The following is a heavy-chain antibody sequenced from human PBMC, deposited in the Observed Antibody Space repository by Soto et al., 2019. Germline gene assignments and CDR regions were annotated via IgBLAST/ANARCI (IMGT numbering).Heavy chain of an antibody. Sequence: QVHLVQSGAEVKKPGASVKVSCKGSGYTFTSYGITWVRQAPGQGLEWMGWISAHNGNTDYAQRLQGRVTVTRDTSTSTAYMELRILRSDDTAVYYCARGRYGDYWGQGALVTVSS. D-gene: IGHD1-1*01. CDR3: ARGRYGDY. CDR1: GYTFTSYG. J-gene: IGHJ4*02. V-gene: IGHV1-18*01. CDR2: ISAHNGNT.